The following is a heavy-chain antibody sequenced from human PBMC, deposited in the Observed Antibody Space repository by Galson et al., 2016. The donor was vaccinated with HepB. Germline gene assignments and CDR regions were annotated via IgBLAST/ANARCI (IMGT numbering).Heavy chain of an antibody. CDR3: ATYDFGSNFQYFDL. V-gene: IGHV4-39*01. CDR2: IYYSGSY. CDR1: GGSISSTSYY. D-gene: IGHD4-23*01. J-gene: IGHJ2*01. Sequence: SETLSLTCTVSGGSISSTSYYWGWIRQPPGKGLEWIGSIYYSGSYYYSPSLMSRVTISVDTSKNQFSLKLSSVTAADTAVYYCATYDFGSNFQYFDLWGRGTLITVSS.